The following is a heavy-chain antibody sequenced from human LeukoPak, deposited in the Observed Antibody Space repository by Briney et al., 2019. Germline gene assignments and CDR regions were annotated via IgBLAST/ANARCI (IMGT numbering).Heavy chain of an antibody. Sequence: TASETLSLTCTVSGYSISSVYYWGWIRQPPGQGLEWIATLYHSGRTYYNPSLKSRVTISADTSKNQFSLKLTSVTAADTAVYYCARLDPVAVWAFDHWGHGTLVTVSS. D-gene: IGHD6-19*01. J-gene: IGHJ4*01. CDR1: GYSISSVYY. CDR3: ARLDPVAVWAFDH. V-gene: IGHV4-38-2*02. CDR2: LYHSGRT.